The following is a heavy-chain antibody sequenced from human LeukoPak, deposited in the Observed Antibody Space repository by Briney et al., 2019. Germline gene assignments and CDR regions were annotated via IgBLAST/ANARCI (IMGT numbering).Heavy chain of an antibody. CDR1: AYSFTSYW. J-gene: IGHJ4*02. V-gene: IGHV5-51*01. D-gene: IGHD6-13*01. Sequence: GESLKISCKGSAYSFTSYWIGWVRQMPGKGLEWMGIIYPADSDTRYSPSFQGQVTISADKSISTAYLQWNSLKASDSAMYYCATTRAAAGTFNFDYWGQGTLVTVSS. CDR2: IYPADSDT. CDR3: ATTRAAAGTFNFDY.